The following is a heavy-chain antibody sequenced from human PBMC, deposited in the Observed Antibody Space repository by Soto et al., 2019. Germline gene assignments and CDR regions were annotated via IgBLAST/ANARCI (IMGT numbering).Heavy chain of an antibody. D-gene: IGHD6-25*01. CDR3: ASLSAPVDH. CDR2: INDVGTTT. Sequence: HPGGSLRLSCAASGFNFNYSWMHWVRQAPGKGLVWVSEINDVGTTTNYGDFVKGRFTISRDNAKNTLYLQMTSLRPEDTAVYFCASLSAPVDHWGQGTLVTVSS. J-gene: IGHJ4*02. CDR1: GFNFNYSW. V-gene: IGHV3-74*01.